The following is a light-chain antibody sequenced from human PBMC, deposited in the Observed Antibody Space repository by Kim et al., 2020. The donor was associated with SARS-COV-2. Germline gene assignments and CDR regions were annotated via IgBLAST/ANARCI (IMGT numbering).Light chain of an antibody. CDR2: DVS. J-gene: IGLJ2*01. CDR3: SSYSSGSTLVV. Sequence: QSALAQPASVSGSPGQSITISCTGTDSDVGGFNYVSWYQQQPGKAPKLMIYDVSNRASGVSNRFSGSKSGNTASLTISGLQTEDEGDYYCSSYSSGSTLVVFGGGTQLTVL. V-gene: IGLV2-14*03. CDR1: DSDVGGFNY.